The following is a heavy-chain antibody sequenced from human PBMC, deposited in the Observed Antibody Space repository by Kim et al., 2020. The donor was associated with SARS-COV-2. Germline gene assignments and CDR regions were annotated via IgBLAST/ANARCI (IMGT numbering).Heavy chain of an antibody. V-gene: IGHV3-23*01. Sequence: GGSLRLCCAASGFTFSSYAMSWVRQAPGKGLEWVSAISGSGGSTYYADSVKGRFTISRDNSKNTLYLQMNSLRAEDTAVYYCAKAPYSSSWRGGGLYYYGMDVWGQGTTVTVSS. D-gene: IGHD6-13*01. CDR3: AKAPYSSSWRGGGLYYYGMDV. CDR1: GFTFSSYA. J-gene: IGHJ6*02. CDR2: ISGSGGST.